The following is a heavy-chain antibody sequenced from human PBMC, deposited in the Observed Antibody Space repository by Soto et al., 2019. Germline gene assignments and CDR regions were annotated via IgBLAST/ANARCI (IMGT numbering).Heavy chain of an antibody. V-gene: IGHV1-69*01. Sequence: QVQLVQSGAEVKKPGSSVKVSCKAPGGTFSTYAISWVRQAPGQVLEWMGGVIPIFGTPKYAQKFQGRVTIATYESTSTGYMELRSLSSEDTAVYYCARSQGGSSSLDIYYYYYYGMDVWGQGTTVTVSS. CDR3: ARSQGGSSSLDIYYYYYYGMDV. CDR2: VIPIFGTP. CDR1: GGTFSTYA. D-gene: IGHD2-15*01. J-gene: IGHJ6*02.